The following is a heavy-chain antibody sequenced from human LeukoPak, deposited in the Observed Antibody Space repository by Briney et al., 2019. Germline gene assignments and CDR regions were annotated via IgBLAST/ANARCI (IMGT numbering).Heavy chain of an antibody. CDR1: GFTFSSYA. J-gene: IGHJ6*03. D-gene: IGHD1-14*01. V-gene: IGHV3-30*01. CDR2: ISYDGSNK. Sequence: PGRSLRLSCAASGFTFSSYAMHWVRQAPGKGLEWVAVISYDGSNKYYADSVKGRVTISRDNSKNTLYLQMNSLRAEDTAVYYCARVPGYYYYFIDVWGKGTTVTVSS. CDR3: ARVPGYYYYFIDV.